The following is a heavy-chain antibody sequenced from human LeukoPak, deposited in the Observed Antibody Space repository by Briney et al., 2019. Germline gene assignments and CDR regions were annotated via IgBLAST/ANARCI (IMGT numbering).Heavy chain of an antibody. CDR2: ITWNSGGI. Sequence: GGSLRLSCAASGFTFDEYVMHWVRQAPGKGLEWVSGITWNSGGIAYADSVKGRFTISRDNAKNSLYLQMNSLRTEDTALYYCAKDRWTGYTFYSYDMDVWGQGTTVTVSS. D-gene: IGHD3/OR15-3a*01. V-gene: IGHV3-9*01. CDR1: GFTFDEYV. CDR3: AKDRWTGYTFYSYDMDV. J-gene: IGHJ6*02.